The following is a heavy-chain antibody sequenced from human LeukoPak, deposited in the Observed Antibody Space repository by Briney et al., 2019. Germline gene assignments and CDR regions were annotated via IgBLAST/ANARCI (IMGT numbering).Heavy chain of an antibody. CDR1: GGTFSSYA. D-gene: IGHD5-18*01. Sequence: SVKVSCKASGGTFSSYAISWVRQAPGQGLEWVGRIIPILGIANYAQKFQGRVTITADKSTSTAYMELSSLRPEDTAVYYCARDTAMDSDYWGQGTLVTVSS. CDR2: IIPILGIA. V-gene: IGHV1-69*04. J-gene: IGHJ4*02. CDR3: ARDTAMDSDY.